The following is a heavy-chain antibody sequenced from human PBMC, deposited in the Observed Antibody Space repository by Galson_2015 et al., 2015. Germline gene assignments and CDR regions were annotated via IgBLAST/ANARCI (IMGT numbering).Heavy chain of an antibody. Sequence: SVKVSCKASGYTFTGYAIHWVRQAPGQRLEWMGWINAGNGNTKYPQKVQDRVTITRDTSANTAYMELRSLRYEDTATYYCARGRWCGTSIAYYLDYWGQGTLVTVSS. J-gene: IGHJ4*02. D-gene: IGHD4-23*01. CDR1: GYTFTGYA. CDR2: INAGNGNT. CDR3: ARGRWCGTSIAYYLDY. V-gene: IGHV1-3*01.